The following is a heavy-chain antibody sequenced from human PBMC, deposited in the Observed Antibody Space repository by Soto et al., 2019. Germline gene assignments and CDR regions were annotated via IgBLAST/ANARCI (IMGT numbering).Heavy chain of an antibody. V-gene: IGHV4-34*01. CDR2: INQSGST. Sequence: SETLSLTCAVYGGSFTGYYWTWIRQPPGKGLEWIGEINQSGSTNYNPSLKSRVTISADTSKNQFSLTLNSVTAPDTAVYYCASASSHFYDNGSPSYYFGMDVWGQGATVTVSS. J-gene: IGHJ6*02. CDR1: GGSFTGYY. D-gene: IGHD3-9*01. CDR3: ASASSHFYDNGSPSYYFGMDV.